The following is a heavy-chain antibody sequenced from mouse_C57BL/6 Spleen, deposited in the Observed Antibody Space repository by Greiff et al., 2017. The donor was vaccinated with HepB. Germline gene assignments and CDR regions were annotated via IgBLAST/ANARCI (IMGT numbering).Heavy chain of an antibody. Sequence: QVQLKESGSELRSPGSSVKLSCKDFDSEVFPIAYMSWVRQKPGHGFEWIGGILPSIGRTIYGEKFEDKATLDADTLSNTAYLELNSLTSEDSAIYYCARMKGNHYFDYWGQGTTLTVSS. CDR3: ARMKGNHYFDY. V-gene: IGHV15-2*01. CDR1: DSEVFPIAY. CDR2: ILPSIGRT. J-gene: IGHJ2*01.